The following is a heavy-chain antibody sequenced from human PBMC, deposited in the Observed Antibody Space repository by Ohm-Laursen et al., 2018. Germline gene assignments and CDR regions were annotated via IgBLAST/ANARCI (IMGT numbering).Heavy chain of an antibody. Sequence: GTLSLTCTVSGDSISSYYWSWIRQPAGKGLEWIGRIYTSGSTNYNPSLKSRVTMSVDTSKNQFSLKLSSVTAADTAVYYCAKGSGTGYYTLDFWYFDYWGQGTPVTVSS. CDR2: IYTSGST. D-gene: IGHD3/OR15-3a*01. J-gene: IGHJ4*02. CDR1: GDSISSYY. V-gene: IGHV4-4*07. CDR3: AKGSGTGYYTLDFWYFDY.